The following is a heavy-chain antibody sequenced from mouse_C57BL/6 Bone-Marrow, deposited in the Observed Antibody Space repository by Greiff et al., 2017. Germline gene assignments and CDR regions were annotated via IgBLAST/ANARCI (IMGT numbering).Heavy chain of an antibody. V-gene: IGHV5-4*03. CDR1: GFTFSSYA. CDR3: ARSENYHGSTFDY. D-gene: IGHD1-1*01. Sequence: EVMLVESGGGLVKPGGSLKLSCAASGFTFSSYAMSWVRQTPEKRLEWVATISDGGTSYNQKFKGKATLTVDKSSSTAYMELNSLTSEDSAVYYCARSENYHGSTFDYWGQGTTLTVSS. CDR2: ISDGGTS. J-gene: IGHJ2*01.